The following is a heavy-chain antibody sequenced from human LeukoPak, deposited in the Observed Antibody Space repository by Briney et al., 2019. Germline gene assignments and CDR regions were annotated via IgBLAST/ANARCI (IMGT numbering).Heavy chain of an antibody. CDR2: INHSGST. CDR3: ARGWFGELLKLDY. D-gene: IGHD3-10*01. CDR1: GGSFSGYY. Sequence: SETLSLTCAVYGGSFSGYYWSWIRQPPGKGLEWIGEINHSGSTNYNPSLKSRVTISVDTSKNQFSLKLSSVTAADTAVYYCARGWFGELLKLDYWGQGTLVTVSS. J-gene: IGHJ4*02. V-gene: IGHV4-34*01.